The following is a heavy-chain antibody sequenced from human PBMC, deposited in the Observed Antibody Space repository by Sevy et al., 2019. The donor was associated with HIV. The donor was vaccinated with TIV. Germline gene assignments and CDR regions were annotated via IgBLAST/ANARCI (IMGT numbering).Heavy chain of an antibody. Sequence: ASVKVSCRASGYIFCDHYLNWVRQAPGQGLEWMGWINPDSGGTKFAPNFQGRVTMTRDTSISTVYMELSRLTSDDTALYYCALTDTLDQWGQGTLVTVSS. CDR3: ALTDTLDQ. CDR1: GYIFCDHY. V-gene: IGHV1-2*02. CDR2: INPDSGGT. J-gene: IGHJ4*02. D-gene: IGHD2-21*02.